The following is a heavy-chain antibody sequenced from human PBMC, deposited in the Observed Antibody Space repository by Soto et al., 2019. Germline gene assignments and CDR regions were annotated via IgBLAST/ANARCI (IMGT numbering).Heavy chain of an antibody. Sequence: SETLSLTCTVACGSISSSMYYWGWIRQPPGKGLEWIGSIYYSGSTYYNPSLKSRVTISVDTSKNQFSLKLSSVTAADTAVYYCARHRLVTYYYGSGTNRYFDYWGQGTLVTVSS. CDR1: CGSISSSMYY. V-gene: IGHV4-39*01. CDR2: IYYSGST. D-gene: IGHD3-10*01. CDR3: ARHRLVTYYYGSGTNRYFDY. J-gene: IGHJ4*02.